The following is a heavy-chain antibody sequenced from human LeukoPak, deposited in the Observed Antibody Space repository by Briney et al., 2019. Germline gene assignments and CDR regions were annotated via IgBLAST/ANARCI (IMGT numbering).Heavy chain of an antibody. D-gene: IGHD3-22*01. CDR2: IYYSGST. CDR1: GGSISSYY. J-gene: IGHJ1*01. CDR3: AGTDVSSGYLGYFQH. V-gene: IGHV4-59*01. Sequence: SETLSLTCTVSGGSISSYYWSWIRQPPGKGLEWIGYIYYSGSTNYNPSLKSRVTISVDTSKNQFSLKLSSVTAADTAVYYCAGTDVSSGYLGYFQHWGQGTLVTVSS.